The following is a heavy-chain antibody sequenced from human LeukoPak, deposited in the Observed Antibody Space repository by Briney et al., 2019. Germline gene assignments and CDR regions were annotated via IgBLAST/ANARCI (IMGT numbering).Heavy chain of an antibody. J-gene: IGHJ4*02. Sequence: GGSLRLSCAASGFKFSDYYMGLIRQAPGRGLEWVSYISGDGHTIFYGDSVKGRCTVSRVNADNSLYIELKSLRADDTAVYYCARRTSSGYGGLDSWGQGILVTVSS. CDR1: GFKFSDYY. V-gene: IGHV3-11*01. CDR3: ARRTSSGYGGLDS. CDR2: ISGDGHTI. D-gene: IGHD5-12*01.